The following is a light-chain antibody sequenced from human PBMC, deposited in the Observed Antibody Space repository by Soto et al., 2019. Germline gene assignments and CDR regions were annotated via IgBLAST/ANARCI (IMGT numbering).Light chain of an antibody. J-gene: IGKJ4*01. V-gene: IGKV1-5*03. CDR2: KAS. CDR3: QQYNSYPLT. CDR1: QSIRSW. Sequence: DIPMTQTPSTLSAFVGDRVTITCRASQSIRSWLAWYQQKPGKAPKLLIYKASTLESGVPSRFSGSGSGTEFTLTISSLQPDDFATYYCQQYNSYPLTFGGGTKVEIK.